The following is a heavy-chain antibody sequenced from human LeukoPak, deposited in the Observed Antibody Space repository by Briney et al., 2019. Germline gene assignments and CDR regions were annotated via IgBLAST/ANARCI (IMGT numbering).Heavy chain of an antibody. CDR3: ARGDIVATIYY. V-gene: IGHV3-21*01. J-gene: IGHJ4*02. Sequence: GGSLRLSCAASGFTFSSYSMNWVRQAPGKGLEWVSFISSSSSYIYYADSVKGRFTISRDNAKNSLYLQMNSLRAEDTAVYYCARGDIVATIYYWGQGTLVTVSS. CDR1: GFTFSSYS. CDR2: ISSSSSYI. D-gene: IGHD5-12*01.